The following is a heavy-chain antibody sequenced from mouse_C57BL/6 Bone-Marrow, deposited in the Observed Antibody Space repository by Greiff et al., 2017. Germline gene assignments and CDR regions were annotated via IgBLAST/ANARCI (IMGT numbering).Heavy chain of an antibody. CDR3: TRRGKLGDY. Sequence: VQLQQSGTVLARPGASVKMSCKTSGYTFTSYWMHWVKQRPGQGLEWIGAIYPGNSDTSYNQKFKGKDKLTAVTSASTAYMELSSLTNEDSAVYYCTRRGKLGDYWGQGTTLTVSS. CDR1: GYTFTSYW. J-gene: IGHJ2*01. V-gene: IGHV1-5*01. D-gene: IGHD4-1*01. CDR2: IYPGNSDT.